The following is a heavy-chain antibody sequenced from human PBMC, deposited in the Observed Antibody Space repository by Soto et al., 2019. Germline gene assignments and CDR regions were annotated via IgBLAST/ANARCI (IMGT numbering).Heavy chain of an antibody. CDR1: GFSFSSYG. Sequence: GGSLRLSCAASGFSFSSYGMEWVRLAPGKGLEWVAATTYDGGIKHYVDSVKGRFTISRDNSKNTLYLQMNSLRVEDTATYYCAGALENPYFYYGLNVCGQGTTVTAP. CDR3: AGALENPYFYYGLNV. D-gene: IGHD1-1*01. CDR2: TTYDGGIK. V-gene: IGHV3-30*03. J-gene: IGHJ6*02.